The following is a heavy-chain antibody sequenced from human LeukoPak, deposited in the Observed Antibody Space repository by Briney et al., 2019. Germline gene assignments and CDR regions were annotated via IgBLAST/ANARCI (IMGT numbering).Heavy chain of an antibody. J-gene: IGHJ5*02. CDR3: ARGSIWFGELLSTTPRWFDP. V-gene: IGHV1-69*01. CDR1: GGTFSSYA. D-gene: IGHD3-10*01. Sequence: SVKVSCKASGGTFSSYAISWVRQAPGQGLEWMGGIIPIFGTASYAQKFQGRVTITADESTSTAYMELSSLRSEDTAVYYCARGSIWFGELLSTTPRWFDPWGQGTLVTVSS. CDR2: IIPIFGTA.